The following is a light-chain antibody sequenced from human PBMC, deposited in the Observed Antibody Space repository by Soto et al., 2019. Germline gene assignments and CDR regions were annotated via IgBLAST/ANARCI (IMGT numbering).Light chain of an antibody. J-gene: IGLJ2*01. CDR1: SSDVGAYNY. CDR3: SSYTSSATLV. Sequence: QSALTQPASVSGSPGQSITISCTGTSSDVGAYNYVSWYQQNPGKAPKLMIYEVSNRPSGVSNRFSGSKSGHTASLTISGLQAEDEADYYCSSYTSSATLVFGGGTKLTVL. V-gene: IGLV2-14*01. CDR2: EVS.